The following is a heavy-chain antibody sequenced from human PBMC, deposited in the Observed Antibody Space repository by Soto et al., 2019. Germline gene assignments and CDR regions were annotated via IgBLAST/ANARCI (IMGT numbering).Heavy chain of an antibody. CDR1: GASIDDDC. CDR3: ARAPSSNLVCDV. CDR2: ICYNDIT. D-gene: IGHD4-4*01. Sequence: PSETLSLTCTVSGASIDDDCWTWIRQSPGKGLEWIGNICYNDITKYSPSLQSRVTITRDVSKNQFSLSLTSVTASDTAVYYCARAPSSNLVCDVWGQGTTVTVSS. J-gene: IGHJ6*02. V-gene: IGHV4-59*01.